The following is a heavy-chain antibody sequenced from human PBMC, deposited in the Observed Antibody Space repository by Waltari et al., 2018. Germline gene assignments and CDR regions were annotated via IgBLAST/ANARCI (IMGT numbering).Heavy chain of an antibody. V-gene: IGHV3-23*04. D-gene: IGHD3-22*01. CDR1: GFTFSSYA. J-gene: IGHJ4*02. Sequence: EVQLVESGGGLVKPGGSLRLSCAASGFTFSSYAMSWVRRAPGKGLEWVSAISGSGGSTYYADSVKGRFTISRDNSKNTLYLQMNSLRAEDTAVYYCAKDIFDYYDSSGYFPPFDYWGQGTLVTVSS. CDR2: ISGSGGST. CDR3: AKDIFDYYDSSGYFPPFDY.